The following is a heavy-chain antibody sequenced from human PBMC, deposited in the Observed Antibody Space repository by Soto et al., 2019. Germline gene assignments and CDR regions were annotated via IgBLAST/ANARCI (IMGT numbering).Heavy chain of an antibody. Sequence: QVQLQQSGQGLVKPSETLSLTCTLSGGTITNYYWSWIRQPAGKGLEWIGRIYSSGSTNYNPSLNSRVIMSVDTSQNQFSLNLSSVTAADTAKYYCARENILTAATGKRDFDCWGQGTLVTVAS. CDR1: GGTITNYY. CDR3: ARENILTAATGKRDFDC. J-gene: IGHJ4*02. V-gene: IGHV4-4*07. D-gene: IGHD6-13*01. CDR2: IYSSGST.